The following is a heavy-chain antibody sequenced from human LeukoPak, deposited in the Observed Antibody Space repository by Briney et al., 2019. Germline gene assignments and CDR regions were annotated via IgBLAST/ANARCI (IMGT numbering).Heavy chain of an antibody. V-gene: IGHV4-59*12. J-gene: IGHJ3*02. Sequence: SETLSLTCTLSGGSISTYYWSWIRQPPGKGLEWIGYIYHSGSTNYNPSLKSRVTISVDTSKNQFSLKLSSVTAADTAVYYCARGCYDYVWGSYRTMNAFDIWGQGTMVTVSS. CDR2: IYHSGST. D-gene: IGHD3-16*02. CDR1: GGSISTYY. CDR3: ARGCYDYVWGSYRTMNAFDI.